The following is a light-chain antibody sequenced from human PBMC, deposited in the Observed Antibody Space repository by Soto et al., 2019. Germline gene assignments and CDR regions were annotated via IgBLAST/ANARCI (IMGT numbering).Light chain of an antibody. CDR1: QSVSRY. CDR2: DAF. CDR3: QHYDSLPIT. Sequence: EVVLTQSPVTLSLSPGERATLSCRASQSVSRYLAWYQQKPDQAPRLLIYDAFNRATGIPARFSGSGSGTDFTLTISRLEPEDFAVFYCQHYDSLPITFGQGTRLEIK. V-gene: IGKV3-11*01. J-gene: IGKJ5*01.